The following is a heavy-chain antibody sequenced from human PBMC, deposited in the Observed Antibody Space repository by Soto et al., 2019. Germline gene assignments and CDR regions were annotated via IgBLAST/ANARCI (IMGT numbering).Heavy chain of an antibody. Sequence: QVQLQESGPGLVKPSETLSLTCTVSGGSISSYYWSWIRQPPGKGLECIGYFSYSGSTNYNHSLKSRVTISVDTSKNQFSLKLSSVTAADTAVYYCARAVPAALAHAEILEWLLYNWYFDLRGRGTLITVSS. D-gene: IGHD3-3*01. CDR3: ARAVPAALAHAEILEWLLYNWYFDL. V-gene: IGHV4-59*12. CDR2: FSYSGST. CDR1: GGSISSYY. J-gene: IGHJ2*01.